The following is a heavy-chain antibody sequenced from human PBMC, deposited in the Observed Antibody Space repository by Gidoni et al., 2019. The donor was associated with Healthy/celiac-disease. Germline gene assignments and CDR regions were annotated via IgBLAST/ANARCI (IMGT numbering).Heavy chain of an antibody. V-gene: IGHV3-53*01. CDR2: IYSGGST. CDR1: GFTVSSNY. J-gene: IGHJ6*02. Sequence: EVQLVESGGGLIQPGGSLRLSCAASGFTVSSNYMSWVRQAPGKGLEWVSVIYSGGSTYYADSVKGRFTISRDNSKNTLYLQMNSLRAEDTAVYYCARDLFLGYYYGMDVWGQGTTVTVSS. D-gene: IGHD3-3*01. CDR3: ARDLFLGYYYGMDV.